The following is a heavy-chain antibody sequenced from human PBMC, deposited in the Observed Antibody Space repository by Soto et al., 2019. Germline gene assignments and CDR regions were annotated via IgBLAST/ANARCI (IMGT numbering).Heavy chain of an antibody. CDR2: IIPIFGTA. CDR3: ARSITMVRGSFDY. D-gene: IGHD3-10*01. Sequence: QVQLVQSGAEVREPGSSVKVSCKASGGTFSRHAISWVRQAPGQGLEWMGGIIPIFGTANYAQKFQGRVTITADESTSTAYMELSSLRSEDTAVYYCARSITMVRGSFDYWGQGTLVTVSS. V-gene: IGHV1-69*01. CDR1: GGTFSRHA. J-gene: IGHJ4*02.